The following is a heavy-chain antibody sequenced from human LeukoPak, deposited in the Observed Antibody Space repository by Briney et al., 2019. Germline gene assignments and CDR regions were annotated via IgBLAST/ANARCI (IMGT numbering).Heavy chain of an antibody. J-gene: IGHJ4*02. Sequence: ASVKVSCKASGYTFTSYAMHWVRQAPGQRLEWMGWINAGNGNTKYSQKFQGRVTITRDTSASTAYMELSSLRSEDTAVYYCARNEAGIAAAGTSFGLGYWGQGTLVTVSS. V-gene: IGHV1-3*01. CDR2: INAGNGNT. D-gene: IGHD6-13*01. CDR3: ARNEAGIAAAGTSFGLGY. CDR1: GYTFTSYA.